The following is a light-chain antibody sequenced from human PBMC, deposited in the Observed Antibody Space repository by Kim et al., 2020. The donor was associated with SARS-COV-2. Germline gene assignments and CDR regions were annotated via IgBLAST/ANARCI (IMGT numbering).Light chain of an antibody. V-gene: IGKV1-5*01. CDR2: DDS. J-gene: IGKJ1*01. Sequence: SECVGDGVTINCRASQSISSWLACYQRNPGKAPKLLINDDSSLEIGVQSSFSGSGSGKEFTLPIRSLQPDDFETYYCKQYNSYWTFGQGTKVDIK. CDR1: QSISSW. CDR3: KQYNSYWT.